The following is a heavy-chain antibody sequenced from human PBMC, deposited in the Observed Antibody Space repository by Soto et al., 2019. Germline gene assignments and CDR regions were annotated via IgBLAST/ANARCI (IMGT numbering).Heavy chain of an antibody. CDR2: INAGNGNT. Sequence: ASVKVSCKASGYTFTIYSMHWVRQAPGQRLEWMGWINAGNGNTKYSQKFQGRVTITRDTSASTAYMELSSLRSEDTAVYYCAKVYSSGWYGFXYWGQGTLVXVSS. CDR3: AKVYSSGWYGFXY. D-gene: IGHD6-19*01. J-gene: IGHJ4*02. V-gene: IGHV1-3*01. CDR1: GYTFTIYS.